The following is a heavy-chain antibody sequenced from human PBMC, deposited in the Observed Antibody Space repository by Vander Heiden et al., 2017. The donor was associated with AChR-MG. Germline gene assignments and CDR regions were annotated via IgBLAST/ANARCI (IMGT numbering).Heavy chain of an antibody. J-gene: IGHJ4*02. CDR1: GFIFANYS. V-gene: IGHV3-74*01. Sequence: VQLVESGGGLVRPGGSLRLPCSPSGFIFANYSMHGARPAPGRGLVWVSHSDGDGSSTGYAESVKGRFTISRDNAKNTLYLQMNSLRDEDTALYYCGRGGVPATIDYWGQGTLVTVSS. D-gene: IGHD6-6*01. CDR2: SDGDGSST. CDR3: GRGGVPATIDY.